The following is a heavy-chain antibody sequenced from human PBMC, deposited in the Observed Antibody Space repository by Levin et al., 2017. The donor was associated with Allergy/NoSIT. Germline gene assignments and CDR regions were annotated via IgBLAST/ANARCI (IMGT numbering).Heavy chain of an antibody. Sequence: LSLTCAASGFTFRSYAMHWVRQSPGKGLEWVAVISYDGTNKCYAESVNGRFSISRDNVRNTLYLQMSSLRAEDTAVYSCARDPRYYDFLSGYYTGVSVPGYGVDVWGQGTTVTVSS. J-gene: IGHJ6*02. CDR1: GFTFRSYA. CDR3: ARDPRYYDFLSGYYTGVSVPGYGVDV. CDR2: ISYDGTNK. D-gene: IGHD3-3*01. V-gene: IGHV3-30*04.